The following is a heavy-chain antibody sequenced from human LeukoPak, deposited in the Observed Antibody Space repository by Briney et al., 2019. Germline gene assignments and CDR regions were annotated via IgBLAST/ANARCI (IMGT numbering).Heavy chain of an antibody. J-gene: IGHJ4*02. CDR3: TKMHGTGRYFFGN. CDR2: ISYDGSNK. CDR1: GFSFRSYA. D-gene: IGHD3/OR15-3a*01. Sequence: PGGSLRLSCAASGFSFRSYAIHWVRQAPGRGLEWVAAISYDGSNKYYADSLKGRFTISRDDSKNTLYLQMNSLRAEDTAVYYCTKMHGTGRYFFGNWGQGTRVTVSS. V-gene: IGHV3-30*18.